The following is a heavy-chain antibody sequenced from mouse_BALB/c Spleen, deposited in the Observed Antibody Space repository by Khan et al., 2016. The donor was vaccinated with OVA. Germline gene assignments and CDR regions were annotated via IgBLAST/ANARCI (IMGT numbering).Heavy chain of an antibody. CDR2: ISSGGRYT. CDR1: GFTFSSYG. V-gene: IGHV5-6*01. D-gene: IGHD2-10*01. Sequence: VELVEPGGDLVKPGGSLKVSCAASGFTFSSYGMSWVRQTPDKRLEWVATISSGGRYTYFPDSVKGRFTISRDNAKNTLYLQMSSLKSEDTAMYYCARAYYGNDYYAMDYWGQGTSVTVSS. CDR3: ARAYYGNDYYAMDY. J-gene: IGHJ4*01.